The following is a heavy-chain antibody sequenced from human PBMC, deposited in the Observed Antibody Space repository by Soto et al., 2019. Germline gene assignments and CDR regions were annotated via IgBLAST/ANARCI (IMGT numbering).Heavy chain of an antibody. D-gene: IGHD6-13*01. V-gene: IGHV4-31*03. Sequence: PSETLSLTCTVSCGSISSGGYYWSWIRQHPGKGLEWIGYIYYSGSTYYNPSLKSRVTISVDTSKNQFSLKLSSVTAADTAVYYCARGSLSYSSSWYYWFDPWGQGTLVTVSS. CDR2: IYYSGST. CDR3: ARGSLSYSSSWYYWFDP. J-gene: IGHJ5*02. CDR1: CGSISSGGYY.